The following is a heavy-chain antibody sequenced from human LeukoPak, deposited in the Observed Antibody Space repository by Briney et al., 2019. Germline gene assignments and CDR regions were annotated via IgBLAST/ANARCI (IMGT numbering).Heavy chain of an antibody. CDR1: GGTFSSYA. CDR2: IIPIFGTA. D-gene: IGHD3-10*01. Sequence: GASVKVSCKASGGTFSSYAISWVRQAPGQGLEWMGGIIPIFGTANYAQKFQGRVTITADESTSTAYMELSSLRSEDTAVYYCARGVWFGEPFDYWGQGTLVTVSS. J-gene: IGHJ4*02. CDR3: ARGVWFGEPFDY. V-gene: IGHV1-69*01.